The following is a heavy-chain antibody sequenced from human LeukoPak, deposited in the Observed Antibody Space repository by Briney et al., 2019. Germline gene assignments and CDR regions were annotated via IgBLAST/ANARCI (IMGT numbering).Heavy chain of an antibody. V-gene: IGHV3-21*06. CDR2: ISSRSTYR. Sequence: GGSLSLSCEASGFSFSMYDMTWVRRAPGKGLDYVSSISSRSTYRFSADSVRGRFTISRDDAKNLLFLHMNSLRGDDTAVYYCARLGPGRDVSNSFDLWGQGTLVTVSS. CDR1: GFSFSMYD. J-gene: IGHJ4*02. D-gene: IGHD5-24*01. CDR3: ARLGPGRDVSNSFDL.